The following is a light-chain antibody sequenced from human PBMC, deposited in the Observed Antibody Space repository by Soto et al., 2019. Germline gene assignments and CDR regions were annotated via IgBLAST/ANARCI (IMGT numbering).Light chain of an antibody. J-gene: IGKJ4*01. CDR1: QTLRRTY. V-gene: IGKV3-20*01. CDR3: LQHNSYPLT. CDR2: GAS. Sequence: EIVLMQSPGTLSLSPGERATLSCRASQTLRRTYIAWYQQKPGQAPRLLIYGASSRATGIPDRFSGSGSGTEFTLTISSLQPEDFATYYCLQHNSYPLTFGGGTKVDTK.